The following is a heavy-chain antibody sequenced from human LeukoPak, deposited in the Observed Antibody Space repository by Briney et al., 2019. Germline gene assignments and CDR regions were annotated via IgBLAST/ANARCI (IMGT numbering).Heavy chain of an antibody. CDR1: GFTFSSYAMH. Sequence: LRLSCAASGFTFSSYAMHWVRQHPGKGVEGIGYIYYSGSTYYNPSLKSRVTISVDTSKNQFSLKLSSVTAADTAVYYCAREGLGIPLQTDWYFDLWGRGTLVTVSS. CDR3: AREGLGIPLQTDWYFDL. D-gene: IGHD3-16*01. V-gene: IGHV4-31*02. CDR2: IYYSGST. J-gene: IGHJ2*01.